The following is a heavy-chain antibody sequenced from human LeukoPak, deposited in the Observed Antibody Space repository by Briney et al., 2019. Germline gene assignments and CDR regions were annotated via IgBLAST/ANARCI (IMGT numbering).Heavy chain of an antibody. CDR1: GGSTSSYY. CDR3: ASLQGMSYFDY. Sequence: PSETLSLTCTVSGGSTSSYYWSWIRQPPGKGLEWIGYIYYSGSTNYNPSLKSRVTISVDTSENQFSLKLSSVTAADTAVYYCASLQGMSYFDYWGQGTLVTVSS. D-gene: IGHD6-13*01. V-gene: IGHV4-59*08. CDR2: IYYSGST. J-gene: IGHJ4*02.